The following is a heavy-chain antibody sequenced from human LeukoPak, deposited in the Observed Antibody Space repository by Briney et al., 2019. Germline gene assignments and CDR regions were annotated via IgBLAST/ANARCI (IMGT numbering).Heavy chain of an antibody. CDR3: TTDNYYDSSGYYYRGAFDI. CDR1: GFTFSNAW. D-gene: IGHD3-22*01. CDR2: IKSKTDGGTT. V-gene: IGHV3-15*07. J-gene: IGHJ3*02. Sequence: GGSLRLSCAASGFTFSNAWMNWVRQAPGKGLEWVGRIKSKTDGGTTDYAAPVKGRFTISRDDSKNTLYLQMNSLKTEDTAVYYCTTDNYYDSSGYYYRGAFDIWGQGTMVTVSS.